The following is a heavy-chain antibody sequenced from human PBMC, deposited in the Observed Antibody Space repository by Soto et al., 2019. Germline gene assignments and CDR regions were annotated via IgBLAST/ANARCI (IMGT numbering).Heavy chain of an antibody. V-gene: IGHV4-34*01. CDR1: GGSFSGYY. Sequence: SETLSLTCAVYGGSFSGYYWSWIRQPPGKGLEWIGEINHSGSTNYNPSLKSRVTISVDTSKNQFSLKLSSVTAADTTVYYCAITTVTTMSPGYWGQGTLVTVSS. CDR3: AITTVTTMSPGY. D-gene: IGHD4-17*01. J-gene: IGHJ4*02. CDR2: INHSGST.